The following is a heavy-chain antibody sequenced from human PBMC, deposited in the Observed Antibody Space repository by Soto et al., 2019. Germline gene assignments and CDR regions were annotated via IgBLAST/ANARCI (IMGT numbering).Heavy chain of an antibody. J-gene: IGHJ4*02. V-gene: IGHV3-48*03. CDR2: ISSSGSTI. CDR3: ARDLYSGSSFDY. CDR1: GFTFSSYE. Sequence: EVQLVESGGGLVQPGGSLRLSCAASGFTFSSYEMNWVRQAPGKGLEWVSYISSSGSTIYYADSVKGRFTISRDNAKNSLYLQMNSLRAEDTAVYYCARDLYSGSSFDYWGQGTLVTVSS. D-gene: IGHD3-10*01.